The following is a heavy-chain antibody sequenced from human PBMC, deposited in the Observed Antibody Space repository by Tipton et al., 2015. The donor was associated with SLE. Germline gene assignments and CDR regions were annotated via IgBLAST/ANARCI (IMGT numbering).Heavy chain of an antibody. Sequence: QLVQSGAEVKKPGASVKVSCKASGYTFTGYYMHWVRQAPGQGLEWMGWINPNSGGTNYAQKFQGRVTMTRDTSISTAYMELSRLSSDDTAVYYCARDFWGDTMIVVVPDAFDIWGQGTMVTVSS. CDR1: GYTFTGYY. J-gene: IGHJ3*02. D-gene: IGHD3-22*01. CDR3: ARDFWGDTMIVVVPDAFDI. V-gene: IGHV1-2*02. CDR2: INPNSGGT.